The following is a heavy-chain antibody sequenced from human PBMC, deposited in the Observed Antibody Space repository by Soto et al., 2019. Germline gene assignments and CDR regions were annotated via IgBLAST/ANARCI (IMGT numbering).Heavy chain of an antibody. D-gene: IGHD3-10*01. J-gene: IGHJ4*02. V-gene: IGHV3-23*01. Sequence: PGGSVRLSCAASGFVFSSYAMSWVRQAPGKGLEWVSAISGSGTTAYYADSVKGRFIFSRDNPKNTMYLQMNSLRAEDTAVYYCVKDHGTAMVRGGLDSWGQGALVTVS. CDR1: GFVFSSYA. CDR2: ISGSGTTA. CDR3: VKDHGTAMVRGGLDS.